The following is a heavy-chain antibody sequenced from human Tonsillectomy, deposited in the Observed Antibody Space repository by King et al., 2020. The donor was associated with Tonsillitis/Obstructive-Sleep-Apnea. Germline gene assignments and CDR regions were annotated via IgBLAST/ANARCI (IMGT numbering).Heavy chain of an antibody. CDR2: INHSGRT. D-gene: IGHD2-2*01. CDR1: GGSFSGYH. CDR3: ARGNVVPAVTGSCYMDV. J-gene: IGHJ6*03. V-gene: IGHV4-34*01. Sequence: VQLQQWGAGLLKPSETLSLTCAVYGGSFSGYHWSWIRQPPGKGLEGFGEINHSGRTIYNPSLMSRVTISEDTSKNQFSLKLRSLTAADTAVYYCARGNVVPAVTGSCYMDVWGKGTTVTVSS.